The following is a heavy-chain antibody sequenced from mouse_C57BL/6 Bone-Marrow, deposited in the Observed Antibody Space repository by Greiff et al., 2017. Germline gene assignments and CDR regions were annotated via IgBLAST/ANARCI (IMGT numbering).Heavy chain of an antibody. CDR3: ARGHITTVVAVDY. CDR1: GYAFSSSW. V-gene: IGHV1-82*01. CDR2: IYPGDGDT. D-gene: IGHD1-1*01. J-gene: IGHJ4*01. Sequence: QVQLKQSGPELVKPGASVKISCKASGYAFSSSWMNWVKQRPGKGLEWIGRIYPGDGDTNYNGKFKGKATLTADKSSSTAYMQLSSLTSEDSAVYFCARGHITTVVAVDYWGQGTSVTVSS.